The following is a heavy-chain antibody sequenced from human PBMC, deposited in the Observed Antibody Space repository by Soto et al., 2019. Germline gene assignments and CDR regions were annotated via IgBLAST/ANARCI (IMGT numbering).Heavy chain of an antibody. D-gene: IGHD2-15*01. Sequence: PGGSLRLSCAASGFTFSSYWMSWVRQAPGKGLEWVANIKQDGSEKYYVDSVKGRFTISRDNAKNSLYLQMNSLRAEDTAVYYCAREFRAGWSNYYYGMDVWGQGTTVTVS. V-gene: IGHV3-7*03. CDR2: IKQDGSEK. J-gene: IGHJ6*02. CDR1: GFTFSSYW. CDR3: AREFRAGWSNYYYGMDV.